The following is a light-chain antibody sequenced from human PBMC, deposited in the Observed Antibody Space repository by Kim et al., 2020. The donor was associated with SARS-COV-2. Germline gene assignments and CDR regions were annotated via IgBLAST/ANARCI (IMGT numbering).Light chain of an antibody. CDR2: AAS. V-gene: IGKV1-8*01. CDR1: HSISSY. CDR3: HQNNIYTRT. Sequence: ASPGERVTISCGARHSISSYIDWYQRRPERDPKLLSYAASTVQSGVPSKCSGGGAGTEITLTISCLHSQDFATHNCHQNNIYTRTFGQGTKVDIK. J-gene: IGKJ1*01.